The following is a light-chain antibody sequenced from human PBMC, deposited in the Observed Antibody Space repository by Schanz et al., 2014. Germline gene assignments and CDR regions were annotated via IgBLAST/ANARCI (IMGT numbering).Light chain of an antibody. CDR1: QSVSSN. V-gene: IGKV3-20*01. J-gene: IGKJ2*01. CDR3: QQYGSSPYT. Sequence: EIVLTQSPGTLSLSPGERVTLSCRSSQSVSSNLAWYQQKPGQAPRLLIYDAVSRATGTPDRVSGSGSGTDFTLTISRLEPEDFAVYYCQQYGSSPYTFGQGTKLEIK. CDR2: DAV.